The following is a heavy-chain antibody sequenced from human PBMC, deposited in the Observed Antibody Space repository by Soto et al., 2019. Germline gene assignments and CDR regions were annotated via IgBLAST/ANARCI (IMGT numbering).Heavy chain of an antibody. CDR3: AHIFFTCCSLMHL. V-gene: IGHV1-18*01. D-gene: IGHD2-15*01. Sequence: GASVKVSCKASGYTFTRYGLSWGRQAPGQWLEGMRLLSDSNGNTNYAQKLQGRVTMTTGXXXTXTXIXLXXXXSDXTAVYYCAHIFFTCCSLMHLWSQLTT. CDR2: LSDSNGNT. J-gene: IGHJ6*02. CDR1: GYTFTRYG.